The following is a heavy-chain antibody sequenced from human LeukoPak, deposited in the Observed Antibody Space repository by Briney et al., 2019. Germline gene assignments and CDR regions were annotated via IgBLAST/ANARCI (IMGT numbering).Heavy chain of an antibody. J-gene: IGHJ4*02. CDR1: GDRVSSGSSA. CDR3: ARGFLKTGFDY. CDR2: TFYRSQWQY. D-gene: IGHD7-27*01. Sequence: SQTLSLTCAISGDRVSSGSSAWNWIRQSPSRGLEWLGRTFYRSQWQYEYAISVKSRMTIKADTSKNQFSLQFNSVTSDDTAVYFRARGFLKTGFDYWGQGALVTVPS. V-gene: IGHV6-1*01.